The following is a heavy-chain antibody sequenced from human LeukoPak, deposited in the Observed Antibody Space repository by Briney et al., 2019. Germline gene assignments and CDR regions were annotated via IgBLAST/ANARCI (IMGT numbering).Heavy chain of an antibody. CDR1: GFTFNIYA. CDR2: ISYDESDK. D-gene: IGHD5-12*01. CDR3: ARDLVVATGPDY. J-gene: IGHJ4*02. Sequence: GRSLRLSCAASGFTFNIYAMHWVRQAPGKGLEWVAVISYDESDKYYADSVKGRFTISRDNSKNTLYLQMNSLRVEDTAVYYCARDLVVATGPDYWGQGTLVTVSS. V-gene: IGHV3-30*04.